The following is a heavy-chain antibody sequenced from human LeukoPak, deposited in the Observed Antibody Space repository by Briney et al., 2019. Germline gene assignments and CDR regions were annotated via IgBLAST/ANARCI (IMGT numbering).Heavy chain of an antibody. CDR1: GVTFSSYA. Sequence: GGSLRLSCAASGVTFSSYAMSWVRQAPGKGLEWVSGIVAGVGGYTYYADSVKGRFTISRDNSKNTLYLRMDTLRTEDTAVYYCAKGWPGCDDGTCYSHYFDYWGQGALVTVSP. V-gene: IGHV3-23*01. J-gene: IGHJ4*02. CDR3: AKGWPGCDDGTCYSHYFDY. CDR2: IVAGVGGYT. D-gene: IGHD2-15*01.